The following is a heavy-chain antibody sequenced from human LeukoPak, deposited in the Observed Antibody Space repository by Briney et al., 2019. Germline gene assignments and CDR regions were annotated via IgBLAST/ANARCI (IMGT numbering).Heavy chain of an antibody. CDR2: IYHSGST. J-gene: IGHJ4*02. Sequence: SQTLSLTCAVSGGSISSGGYSWSWIRQPPGKGLEWIGYIYHSGSTYYNPSLKSRVTISVDRSKNQFSLKLSSVTAADTAVYYCARGWGKSQTFDYGGQGTLVTVSS. CDR1: GGSISSGGYS. D-gene: IGHD3-16*01. V-gene: IGHV4-30-2*01. CDR3: ARGWGKSQTFDY.